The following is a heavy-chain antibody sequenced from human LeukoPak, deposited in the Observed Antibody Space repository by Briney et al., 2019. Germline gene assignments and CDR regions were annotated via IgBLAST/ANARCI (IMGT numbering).Heavy chain of an antibody. Sequence: PGGSLRLSCAASGFTFSNAWMSWVRQAPGKGMEWVGRIKSKTDAGTTDCAAPVKGRFTISRDDSKNTLYLQMNSLKTEDTAVYYCTRELGAFDYWGQGTLVTVSS. CDR1: GFTFSNAW. V-gene: IGHV3-15*01. D-gene: IGHD1-26*01. J-gene: IGHJ4*02. CDR3: TRELGAFDY. CDR2: IKSKTDAGTT.